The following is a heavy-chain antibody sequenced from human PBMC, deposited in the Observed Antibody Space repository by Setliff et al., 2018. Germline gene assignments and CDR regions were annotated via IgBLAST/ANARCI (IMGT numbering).Heavy chain of an antibody. CDR2: IKQEGREK. D-gene: IGHD6-19*01. Sequence: PGGSLRLSCAASGFAFSYHSMNWVRQAPGKGLEWVANIKQEGREKNYMDSVKGRFTISRDNARNSLYLQMNSLRAEDTAVYYCARVGDTGWYGGAIDYWGQGTLVTVSS. V-gene: IGHV3-7*03. CDR1: GFAFSYHS. J-gene: IGHJ4*02. CDR3: ARVGDTGWYGGAIDY.